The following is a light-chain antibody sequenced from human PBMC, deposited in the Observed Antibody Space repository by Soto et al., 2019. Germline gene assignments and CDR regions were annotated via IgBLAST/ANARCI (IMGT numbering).Light chain of an antibody. Sequence: EIVLTQSPATLSLSPGERATLSCRASQSVSSYLAWYQQKPGQAPRLLIYDASNRATGITARFSGSGSRTDFTLTISSLEPEDVAVYYCQQRSNWLLTFGGGTKVEIK. CDR1: QSVSSY. J-gene: IGKJ4*01. V-gene: IGKV3-11*01. CDR2: DAS. CDR3: QQRSNWLLT.